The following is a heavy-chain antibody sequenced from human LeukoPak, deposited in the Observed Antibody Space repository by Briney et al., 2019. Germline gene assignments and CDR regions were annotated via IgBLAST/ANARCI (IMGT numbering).Heavy chain of an antibody. CDR1: GFTFSSYG. CDR3: AKGNLYSSSWTEGEWNWFDP. Sequence: GGSLRLSCAASGFTFSSYGMNWVRQAPGKGLEWVSYISSSGSTIYYADSVKGRFTISRDNSKNSLYLQMNSLRAEDTALYYCAKGNLYSSSWTEGEWNWFDPWGQGTLVTVSS. D-gene: IGHD6-13*01. CDR2: ISSSGSTI. J-gene: IGHJ5*02. V-gene: IGHV3-48*03.